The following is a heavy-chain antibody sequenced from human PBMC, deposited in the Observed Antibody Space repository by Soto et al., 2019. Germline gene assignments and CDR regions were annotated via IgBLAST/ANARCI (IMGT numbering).Heavy chain of an antibody. CDR3: ARGLEMADFDY. J-gene: IGHJ4*02. V-gene: IGHV3-30-3*01. CDR1: GFTFSSYA. CDR2: ISYDGSNK. Sequence: QVQLEESGGGVVQPGRSLRLSCAASGFTFSSYAMHWVRQAPGKGLEWVAVISYDGSNKYYADSVKGRFTISRDNSKNTLYLQMNSLRAEDTAVYYCARGLEMADFDYWGQGTLVTVSS.